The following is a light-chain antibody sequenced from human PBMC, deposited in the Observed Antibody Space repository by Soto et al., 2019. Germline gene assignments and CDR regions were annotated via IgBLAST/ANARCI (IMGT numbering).Light chain of an antibody. V-gene: IGKV1-8*01. J-gene: IGKJ1*01. CDR2: AAS. Sequence: IKKTQSPSTLSASTGDRVTIPCRAITGISSYLAWYQQKPWRAPKLLIYAASTLQSGCPSMFSGSGSGTAFTLNIRCLQSEDFETYYCQPYYSYPRTFGQGTKVDIK. CDR1: TGISSY. CDR3: QPYYSYPRT.